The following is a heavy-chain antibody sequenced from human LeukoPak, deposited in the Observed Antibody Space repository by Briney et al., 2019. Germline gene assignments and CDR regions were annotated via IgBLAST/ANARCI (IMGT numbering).Heavy chain of an antibody. CDR3: VRGRGSDWYDFGPAFNM. Sequence: PGGSLTLSCAPSGFTLSISAMSWVRQAPGKGLVWVSQTNNDGTITDYADSATGRFTICRDKAKKTPYRQMESLRVDDTDVYYCVRGRGSDWYDFGPAFNMWGQGTMVTVSS. CDR1: GFTLSISA. J-gene: IGHJ3*02. CDR2: TNNDGTIT. D-gene: IGHD3/OR15-3a*01. V-gene: IGHV3-74*01.